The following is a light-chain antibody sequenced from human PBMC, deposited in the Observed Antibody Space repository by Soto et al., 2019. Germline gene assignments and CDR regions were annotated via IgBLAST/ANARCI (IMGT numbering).Light chain of an antibody. CDR1: SSNIGSTT. V-gene: IGLV1-44*01. CDR2: SND. J-gene: IGLJ1*01. CDR3: AAWDDSLIGFV. Sequence: QAVVTQPPSASGTPGQRVTISCSGSSSNIGSTTVAWFQHLPGTAPKLLIFSNDQRPSGVPDRFSGSQSGTSASLAISGLQSEDEADYYCAAWDDSLIGFVFGTGTKLTVL.